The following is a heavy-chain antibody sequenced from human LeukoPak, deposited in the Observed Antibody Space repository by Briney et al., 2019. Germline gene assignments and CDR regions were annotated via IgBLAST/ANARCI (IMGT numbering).Heavy chain of an antibody. CDR3: ARVGTFDWSYYYYYGMDV. Sequence: PGESPKISCKGSGYRFTNYWISWVRQMPGKGLEWMGRIDPSDSYTKYSPSFQGHVTISGDKSISTVYLQWSSLKASDTAMYFCARVGTFDWSYYYYYGMDVWGQGTTVTVS. J-gene: IGHJ6*02. CDR1: GYRFTNYW. V-gene: IGHV5-10-1*01. D-gene: IGHD3-9*01. CDR2: IDPSDSYT.